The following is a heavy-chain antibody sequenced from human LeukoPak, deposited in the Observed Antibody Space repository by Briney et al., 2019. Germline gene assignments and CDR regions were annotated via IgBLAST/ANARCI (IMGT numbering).Heavy chain of an antibody. J-gene: IGHJ4*02. V-gene: IGHV3-48*01. CDR2: ISSSSSTI. D-gene: IGHD3-16*01. Sequence: GGSLRLSCAASGFTFSSYSMNWARQAPGKGLEWVSFISSSSSTIYYADSVKGRFTISRDNAKNSLYLQMNSLRAEDTAVYYCARDQRGPSDYWGQGTLVTVSS. CDR3: ARDQRGPSDY. CDR1: GFTFSSYS.